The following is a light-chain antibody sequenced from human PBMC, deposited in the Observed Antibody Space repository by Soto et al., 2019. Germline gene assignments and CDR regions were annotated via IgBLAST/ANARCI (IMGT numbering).Light chain of an antibody. J-gene: IGKJ1*01. CDR2: AAS. Sequence: IVLTQSPGTLSLSPGERATLSCRASQSVSSNSLAWYQHKPGQAPRLLIYAASTRATGIPDRFSGSGSGTEFTLTISKLETEDFAMYYCQQYETSPQTFGPGTKVEVK. V-gene: IGKV3-20*01. CDR1: QSVSSNS. CDR3: QQYETSPQT.